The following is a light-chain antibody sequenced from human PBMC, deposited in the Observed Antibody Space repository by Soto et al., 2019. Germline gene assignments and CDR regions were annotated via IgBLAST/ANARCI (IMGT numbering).Light chain of an antibody. CDR1: QSVGSN. Sequence: EIVMTQSPATLSVSPGERATLSCRASQSVGSNLAWYQQKPGQAPRLLIYGASTRATGIPARFSGSGSGTEFTLTISSLQCEDVAIYFCQQYNNWPPDRTFGQGTKVEIK. CDR2: GAS. V-gene: IGKV3-15*01. J-gene: IGKJ1*01. CDR3: QQYNNWPPDRT.